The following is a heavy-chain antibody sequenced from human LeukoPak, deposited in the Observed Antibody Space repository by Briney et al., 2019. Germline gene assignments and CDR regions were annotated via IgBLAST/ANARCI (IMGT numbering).Heavy chain of an antibody. CDR1: GDSISSRDYY. V-gene: IGHV4-30-4*08. CDR2: IYYSGST. CDR3: ASGFDGHNAFDI. Sequence: PSQTLSLTCTVSGDSISSRDYYWSWIRQPPGKGLEWIGYIYYSGSTSYNPSLKSRVTISVDTSKNQFSLRLSSVTAADTAVYYCASGFDGHNAFDIWGQGTMVTVSS. J-gene: IGHJ3*02. D-gene: IGHD3-9*01.